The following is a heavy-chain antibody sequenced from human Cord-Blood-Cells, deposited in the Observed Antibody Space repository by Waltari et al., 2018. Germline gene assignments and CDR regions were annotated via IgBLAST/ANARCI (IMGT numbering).Heavy chain of an antibody. Sequence: QLQLQESGSGLVKPSQTLSLTCAVSGGSISSGGYSWSWIRQPPGKGLEWIGYIYHSGSTYYNPSLKGRVTISVDRSKNQFSLKLSSVTAADTAVYYCARSGTPLKLGAFDIWGQGTMVTVSS. D-gene: IGHD3-16*01. CDR3: ARSGTPLKLGAFDI. V-gene: IGHV4-30-2*01. J-gene: IGHJ3*02. CDR1: GGSISSGGYS. CDR2: IYHSGST.